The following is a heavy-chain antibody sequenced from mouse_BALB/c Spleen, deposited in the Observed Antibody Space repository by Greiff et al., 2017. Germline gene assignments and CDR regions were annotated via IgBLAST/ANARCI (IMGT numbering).Heavy chain of an antibody. D-gene: IGHD2-2*01. CDR2: IYPGDGST. J-gene: IGHJ2*01. Sequence: QVQLQQSGPELVKPGALVTLSCKASGYTFTSYDINWVKQRPGQGLEWIGCIYPGDGSTKYNENFKGKATLTAANSSSTAYMQLRSLTSEDSAVYFCARRRGWLRYFDYWGQGTTLTVSS. V-gene: IGHV1S56*01. CDR3: ARRRGWLRYFDY. CDR1: GYTFTSYD.